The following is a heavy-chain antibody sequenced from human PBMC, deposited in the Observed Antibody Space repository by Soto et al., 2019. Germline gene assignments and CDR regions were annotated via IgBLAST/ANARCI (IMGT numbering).Heavy chain of an antibody. CDR3: AQSPYD. J-gene: IGHJ4*02. V-gene: IGHV3-23*01. Sequence: EVQLLESGGGLVQPGGSLRLSCAASGFSFSNYAMSWVRQAPGKGLEWLSTISTSGGSTYYADSVKGRFTISRDNSKNTLYLEMNSLRAEDTALYYCAQSPYDWGQGTLVTVSS. CDR2: ISTSGGST. CDR1: GFSFSNYA. D-gene: IGHD2-2*01.